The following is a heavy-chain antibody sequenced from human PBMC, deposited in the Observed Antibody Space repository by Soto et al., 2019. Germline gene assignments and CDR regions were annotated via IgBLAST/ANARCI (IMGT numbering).Heavy chain of an antibody. Sequence: ASLKVTCKSSVGSFSIYDMNCVRQAPGQGLEWMGWMNPNSGNTGYAQKFQGRVTMTRNTSISTAYMELSSLRSEDTAVYYCARGGYDVWSGYRGNWFDPGGQGTFFT. D-gene: IGHD3-3*01. V-gene: IGHV1-8*02. CDR3: ARGGYDVWSGYRGNWFDP. J-gene: IGHJ5*02. CDR1: VGSFSIYD. CDR2: MNPNSGNT.